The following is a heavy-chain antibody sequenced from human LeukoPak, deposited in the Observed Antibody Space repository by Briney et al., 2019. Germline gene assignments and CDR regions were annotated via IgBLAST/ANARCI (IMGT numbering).Heavy chain of an antibody. CDR2: INSVGTST. D-gene: IGHD3-9*01. V-gene: IGHV3-74*01. CDR1: GFTLRSYW. Sequence: GGSLRLSCEVSGFTLRSYWMHWVRQAPGKGLVWVSRINSVGTSTSYADSVKGRFTISRDNSKNTLYLQMNSLRAEDTAVYYCAKSCLDTYYDTLTGSDYWGQGTLVTVSS. J-gene: IGHJ4*02. CDR3: AKSCLDTYYDTLTGSDY.